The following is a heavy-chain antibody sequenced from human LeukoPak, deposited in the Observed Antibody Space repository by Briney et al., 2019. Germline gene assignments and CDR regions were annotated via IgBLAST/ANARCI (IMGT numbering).Heavy chain of an antibody. D-gene: IGHD4-11*01. Sequence: SETLSLTCAVYGGSFSGYYWSWIRQPPGKGLEWIGEINHSGSTNYNPSLKSRVTISVDTSKNQFSLKLSSVTAADTAVYYCARIKDYLYSMDVWGQGTTVTVSS. V-gene: IGHV4-34*01. CDR2: INHSGST. CDR1: GGSFSGYY. J-gene: IGHJ6*02. CDR3: ARIKDYLYSMDV.